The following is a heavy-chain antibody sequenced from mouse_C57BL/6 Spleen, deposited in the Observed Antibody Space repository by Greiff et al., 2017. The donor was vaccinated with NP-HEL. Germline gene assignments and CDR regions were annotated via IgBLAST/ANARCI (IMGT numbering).Heavy chain of an antibody. D-gene: IGHD1-2*01. Sequence: QVQLQQPGAELVRPGSSVKLSCKASGYTFTSYWMHWVKQRPIQGLEWIGNIDPSDSETHYNQKFKDKATWTVDKSSSTAYMQLSSLTSEDSAVYYCASEDYGVFAYWGQGTLVTVSA. CDR3: ASEDYGVFAY. CDR1: GYTFTSYW. V-gene: IGHV1-52*01. CDR2: IDPSDSET. J-gene: IGHJ3*01.